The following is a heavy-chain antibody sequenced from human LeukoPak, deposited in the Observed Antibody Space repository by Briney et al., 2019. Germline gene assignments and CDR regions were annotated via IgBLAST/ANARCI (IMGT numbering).Heavy chain of an antibody. J-gene: IGHJ4*02. CDR2: INWNGGST. Sequence: PGGSLRLSCAASGFTFSSYSMSWVRQAPGKGLEWVSGINWNGGSTGYADSVKGRFTISRDNAKNSLYLQMNSLRAEDTALYYCARDLERFLEWATCPSYWGQGTLVTVSS. V-gene: IGHV3-20*04. CDR1: GFTFSSYS. CDR3: ARDLERFLEWATCPSY. D-gene: IGHD3-3*01.